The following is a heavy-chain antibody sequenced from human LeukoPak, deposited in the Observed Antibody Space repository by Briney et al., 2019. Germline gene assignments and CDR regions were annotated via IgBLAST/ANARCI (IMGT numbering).Heavy chain of an antibody. CDR2: ISASGGGT. J-gene: IGHJ4*02. CDR1: GVTNS. V-gene: IGHV3-23*01. Sequence: GGSLRLSCAMSGVTNSMSWVRQAPGKGLEWVSSISASGGGTHYTGSVKGRFTISRGNSKNTFHLQLNSLRAEDTAVYYCAKDYSDSRVADVFLEYWGQGTLVTVSS. D-gene: IGHD2-15*01. CDR3: AKDYSDSRVADVFLEY.